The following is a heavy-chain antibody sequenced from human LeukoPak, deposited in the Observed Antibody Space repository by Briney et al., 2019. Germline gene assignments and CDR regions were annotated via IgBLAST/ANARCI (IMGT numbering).Heavy chain of an antibody. V-gene: IGHV3-21*04. Sequence: PGGSLRLSCAASGFTFSSYSMNWVRQAPGKGLEWVSSISSSSSYIYYADSVKGRFTISRDNSKNTLYLQMNSLRAEDTAVYYCAKTLPIVGATEPWGQGTLVTVSS. CDR3: AKTLPIVGATEP. D-gene: IGHD1-26*01. CDR1: GFTFSSYS. CDR2: ISSSSSYI. J-gene: IGHJ5*02.